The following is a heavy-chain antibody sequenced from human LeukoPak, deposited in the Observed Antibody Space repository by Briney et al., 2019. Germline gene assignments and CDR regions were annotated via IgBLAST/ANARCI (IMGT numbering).Heavy chain of an antibody. J-gene: IGHJ4*02. V-gene: IGHV3-7*01. CDR1: GLSVSGYW. Sequence: GGSLRLSCAASGLSVSGYWLTWIRQAPGKGLEWVANIKQDGSEKNYVDSVKGRFTISRGNAKNSLYLQMNSLRAEDTAVYYCARGSSSWDWGQGTLVTVSS. CDR3: ARGSSSWD. CDR2: IKQDGSEK. D-gene: IGHD6-13*01.